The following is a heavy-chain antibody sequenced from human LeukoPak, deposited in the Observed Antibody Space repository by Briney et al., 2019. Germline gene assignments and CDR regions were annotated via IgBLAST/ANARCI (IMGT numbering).Heavy chain of an antibody. CDR1: GFTFSTYW. CDR3: AGPMTEIDY. J-gene: IGHJ4*02. CDR2: INSDGSST. D-gene: IGHD2-21*02. V-gene: IGHV3-74*01. Sequence: GGSLRLSCAASGFTFSTYWMHWVIQAPGKGLVWVSHINSDGSSTNYADSVKGRFTISRDNAKNTLYLQMNSLRAEDTAVYYCAGPMTEIDYLGQGTLVTVSS.